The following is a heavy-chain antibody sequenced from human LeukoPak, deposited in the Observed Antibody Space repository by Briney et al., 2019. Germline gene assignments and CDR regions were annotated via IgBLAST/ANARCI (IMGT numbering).Heavy chain of an antibody. Sequence: SVKVSCKASGGTFSSYAIRWVRQAPGQGLEWMGSIIPILGIANYAQKFQGRVTITADNSTSTAYMELSSLRSEDTAVYYCARDGRGYSYGPHFDYWGQGTLVTVSS. CDR2: IIPILGIA. D-gene: IGHD5-18*01. V-gene: IGHV1-69*04. CDR1: GGTFSSYA. CDR3: ARDGRGYSYGPHFDY. J-gene: IGHJ4*02.